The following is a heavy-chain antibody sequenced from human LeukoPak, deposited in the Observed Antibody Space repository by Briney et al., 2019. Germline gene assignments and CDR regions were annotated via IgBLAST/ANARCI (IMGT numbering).Heavy chain of an antibody. D-gene: IGHD3-10*01. CDR1: GYTFTGYY. CDR2: INPNSGGT. CDR3: ASLWVRGVTSDY. Sequence: ASVKVSCKASGYTFTGYYMHWVRQAPGQGVEWMGWINPNSGGTNYAQKFQGRVTMTRDTSISTAYMELSRLRSDDTAVYYCASLWVRGVTSDYWGQGTLVTVSS. V-gene: IGHV1-2*02. J-gene: IGHJ4*02.